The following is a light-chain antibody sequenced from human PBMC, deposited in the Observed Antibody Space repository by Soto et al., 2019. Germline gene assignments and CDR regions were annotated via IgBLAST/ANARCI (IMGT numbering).Light chain of an antibody. CDR3: SXYTSSSTLPXV. CDR1: SSDVGGYNY. CDR2: DVS. J-gene: IGLJ1*01. Sequence: QSALTQPASVSGSPGQSITISCTGTSSDVGGYNYVSWYQQHPGKAPKLMIYDVSNRPSGVSNRFSGSKYGNKASLTISGXXXXXXXDXYCSXYTSSSTLPXVFGTGTKVTVL. V-gene: IGLV2-14*01.